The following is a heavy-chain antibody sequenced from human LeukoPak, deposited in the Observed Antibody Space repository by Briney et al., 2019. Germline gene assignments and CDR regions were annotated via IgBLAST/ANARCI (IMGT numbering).Heavy chain of an antibody. CDR2: IYYSGST. Sequence: SETLSLTCTVSGGSISSYYWSWIRQPPGKGLEWIGYIYYSGSTNCNPSVKSRVAMSVDTSKKQFSLKLSSLTAADTAVYYCARGGTAVIAPYAFDIWGQGAMVTVSS. D-gene: IGHD4-23*01. CDR1: GGSISSYY. J-gene: IGHJ3*02. V-gene: IGHV4-59*01. CDR3: ARGGTAVIAPYAFDI.